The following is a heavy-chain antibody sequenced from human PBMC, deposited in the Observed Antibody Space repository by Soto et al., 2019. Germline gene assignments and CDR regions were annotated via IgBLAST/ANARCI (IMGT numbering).Heavy chain of an antibody. CDR3: ARGGAYGDYRSDY. CDR2: INAGGNYT. V-gene: IGHV3-74*01. D-gene: IGHD4-17*01. CDR1: VFTFSIYW. J-gene: IGHJ4*02. Sequence: WWSLRLSCSASVFTFSIYWMHWFRQVPGKGLVWVSRINAGGNYTSNADFVKGRFTVSRDNAKNTLYLQMDSLSPEDTAVYFCARGGAYGDYRSDYWGQGALVTVSS.